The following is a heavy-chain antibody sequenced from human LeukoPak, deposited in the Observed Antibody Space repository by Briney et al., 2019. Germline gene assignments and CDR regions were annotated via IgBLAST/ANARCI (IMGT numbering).Heavy chain of an antibody. V-gene: IGHV3-15*04. CDR2: IESKIDGETT. CDR1: GFTFTEYS. CDR3: TTLGYHPAP. Sequence: GGSLRLSCATSGFTFTEYSMNWVRQAPGKGLEWVGRIESKIDGETTDYAAPVKDRFIISRDDSKNTLYLQMNSLKTEDTAVYYCTTLGYHPAPWGQGTLVTVSS. J-gene: IGHJ5*02. D-gene: IGHD1-14*01.